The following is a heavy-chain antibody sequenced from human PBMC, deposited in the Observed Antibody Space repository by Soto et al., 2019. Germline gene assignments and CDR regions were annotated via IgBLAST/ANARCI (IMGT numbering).Heavy chain of an antibody. CDR3: ARVRGSYYYGMDV. Sequence: SETLSLTCTVSGDSISSGDYYWSWIRQPPGKGLEWIGFIYYSGTTYYNPSLQSRMTISVDRSRNQFSLDLSSVTAADTAVYYCARVRGSYYYGMDVWGQGTTVTVSS. D-gene: IGHD3-10*01. J-gene: IGHJ6*02. V-gene: IGHV4-30-4*01. CDR1: GDSISSGDYY. CDR2: IYYSGTT.